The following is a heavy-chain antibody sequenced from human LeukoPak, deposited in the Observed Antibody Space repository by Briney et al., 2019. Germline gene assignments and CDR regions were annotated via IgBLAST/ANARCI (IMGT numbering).Heavy chain of an antibody. CDR3: AKDLGASETYYDILTGYNYFDY. V-gene: IGHV3-23*01. CDR2: ISGSGGST. CDR1: GSTFTFYA. D-gene: IGHD3-9*01. Sequence: GGSLRLSCAASGSTFTFYAMSWVRQAPGKGLEWVSAISGSGGSTYYADSVKGRFTISRDNSKNTLYLQMNSLRAEDTAIYYCAKDLGASETYYDILTGYNYFDYWGQGTLVTVSS. J-gene: IGHJ4*02.